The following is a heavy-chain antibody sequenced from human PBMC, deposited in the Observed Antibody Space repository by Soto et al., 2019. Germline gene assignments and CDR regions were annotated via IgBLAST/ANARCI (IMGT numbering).Heavy chain of an antibody. V-gene: IGHV4-31*03. CDR2: IYYSGRT. Sequence: SETLSLTCTVSGGSISSSGYYWSWIRQHPGKGLEWIGYIYYSGRTYYNPSLKSRVTISVDTSKNQFSLKLSSVTAADTAVYYCARGGHSYGWVLGYNWFDPWGQGTLVTVSS. CDR3: ARGGHSYGWVLGYNWFDP. CDR1: GGSISSSGYY. J-gene: IGHJ5*02. D-gene: IGHD5-18*01.